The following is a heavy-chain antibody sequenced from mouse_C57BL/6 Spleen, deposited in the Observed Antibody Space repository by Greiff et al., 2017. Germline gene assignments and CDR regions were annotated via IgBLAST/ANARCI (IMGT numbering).Heavy chain of an antibody. V-gene: IGHV1-61*01. CDR2: IYPSDSET. D-gene: IGHD1-1*01. Sequence: QVQLQQPGAELVRPGSSVKLSCKASGYTFTSYWMDWVKQRPGQGLEWIGNIYPSDSETHYNQKFKDKATLTVDKSSSTAYMQLSSLTSADSAVYYCARSGDYYGSSYYFDYWGQGTTLTVSS. CDR1: GYTFTSYW. CDR3: ARSGDYYGSSYYFDY. J-gene: IGHJ2*01.